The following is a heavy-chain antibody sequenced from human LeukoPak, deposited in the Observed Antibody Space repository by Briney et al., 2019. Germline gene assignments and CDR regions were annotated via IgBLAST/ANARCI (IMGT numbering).Heavy chain of an antibody. V-gene: IGHV1-69*01. J-gene: IGHJ6*02. Sequence: GASVKVSCKASGGTFSSYAISWVRQAPGQGLEWMGGIIPIFGTANYAQKFQGRVTITADESTSTAYMELSSLRSEDTAVYYCASQAAGNYYYYGMDVWGQGTTVTVSS. CDR3: ASQAAGNYYYYGMDV. D-gene: IGHD6-13*01. CDR2: IIPIFGTA. CDR1: GGTFSSYA.